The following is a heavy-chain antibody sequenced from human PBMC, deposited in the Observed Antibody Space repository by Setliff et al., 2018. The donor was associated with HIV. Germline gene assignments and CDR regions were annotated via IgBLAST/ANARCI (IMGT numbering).Heavy chain of an antibody. V-gene: IGHV3-48*04. J-gene: IGHJ4*02. Sequence: PGGSLRLSCAASGFTFSSYWMSWFRQAPGKGLEWVSYITGSSDTIYYADSVKGRCTISRDNAKNSLYLQMNSLSAEDTAVSYCAREVLGSEYFDYWGQGTLVTVSS. CDR1: GFTFSSYW. CDR2: ITGSSDTI. D-gene: IGHD2-8*02. CDR3: AREVLGSEYFDY.